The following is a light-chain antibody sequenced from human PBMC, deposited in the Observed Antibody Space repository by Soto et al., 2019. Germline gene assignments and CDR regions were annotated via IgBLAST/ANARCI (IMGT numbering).Light chain of an antibody. Sequence: DIQMTQSPSSLSASVGDRVTITCRARQGISNYLAWYQQKPGKVPKLLIYAASTLQSGVPSRFSGSGSGTDFTLTISSLLPEDVASYYCQKYNSAPWTFGQGTKVEI. CDR2: AAS. J-gene: IGKJ1*01. V-gene: IGKV1-27*01. CDR1: QGISNY. CDR3: QKYNSAPWT.